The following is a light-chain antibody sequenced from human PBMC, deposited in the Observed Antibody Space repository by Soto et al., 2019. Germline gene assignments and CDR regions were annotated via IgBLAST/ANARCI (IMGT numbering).Light chain of an antibody. J-gene: IGKJ1*01. Sequence: EILLTQSPGTLSSSPGERATLSCRASQSVSSSYLAWYQHKPGQAPRLLIYASSSRATGIPDRFGGSGSGTDFTLTTSRLEPEDFAVYYCQQYGDSSWTFGQGTKVDIK. V-gene: IGKV3-20*01. CDR2: ASS. CDR3: QQYGDSSWT. CDR1: QSVSSSY.